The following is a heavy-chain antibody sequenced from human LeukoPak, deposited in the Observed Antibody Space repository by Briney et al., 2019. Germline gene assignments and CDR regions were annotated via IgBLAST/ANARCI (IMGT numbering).Heavy chain of an antibody. D-gene: IGHD3-22*01. V-gene: IGHV1-2*02. J-gene: IGHJ4*02. CDR3: ARVREITMIVVVIERYYFDY. CDR2: INPNSGGT. Sequence: ASVKVSCKASGYTFTGYYMHWVRQAPGQGLEWMGWINPNSGGTNYAQKFQGRVTMTRDTSISTAYMELSRLRSDDTAVYYCARVREITMIVVVIERYYFDYWGQGTLVTVSS. CDR1: GYTFTGYY.